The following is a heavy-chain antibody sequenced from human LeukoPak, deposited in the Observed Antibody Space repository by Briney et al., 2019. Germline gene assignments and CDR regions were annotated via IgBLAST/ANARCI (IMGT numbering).Heavy chain of an antibody. CDR2: TFYSGST. D-gene: IGHD2-15*01. J-gene: IGHJ5*02. CDR1: GGSISSGGYY. CDR3: ASLYCSGGSCYSALSWLDP. V-gene: IGHV4-31*03. Sequence: LSLTCTVSGGSISSGGYYWSWIRQHPGKGLEWIGYTFYSGSTYYNPSLKSRVTISVDTSKNQFSLKLSSVTAADTAVYYCASLYCSGGSCYSALSWLDPWGQGTLVTVSS.